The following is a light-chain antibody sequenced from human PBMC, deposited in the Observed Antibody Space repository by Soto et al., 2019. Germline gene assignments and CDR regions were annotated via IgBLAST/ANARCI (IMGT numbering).Light chain of an antibody. V-gene: IGLV2-8*01. CDR2: EVS. CDR3: SSYAGSNNLV. Sequence: QSALTQPPSASGSPGQSVTISCTGTSSDVGGYNYVSWYQQHPGKAPKLMIYEVSKRPSGVPDRFSGSKFGNTASLTVSGLQAEDEAYYYCSSYAGSNNLVFGGGTKLTVL. J-gene: IGLJ2*01. CDR1: SSDVGGYNY.